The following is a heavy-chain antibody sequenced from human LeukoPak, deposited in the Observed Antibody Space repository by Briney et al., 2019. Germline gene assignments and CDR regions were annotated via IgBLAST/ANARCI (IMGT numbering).Heavy chain of an antibody. V-gene: IGHV3-48*02. D-gene: IGHD4/OR15-4a*01. Sequence: GSLRLSCAASGFTFSSYSMNWVRQAPGKGLEWVSYISSSSSTIYYADSVKGRFTISRDNAKNSLYLQMNSLRDEDTAVYYCARGAPVPYYYYGMDVWGQGTTVTVSS. CDR1: GFTFSSYS. J-gene: IGHJ6*02. CDR2: ISSSSSTI. CDR3: ARGAPVPYYYYGMDV.